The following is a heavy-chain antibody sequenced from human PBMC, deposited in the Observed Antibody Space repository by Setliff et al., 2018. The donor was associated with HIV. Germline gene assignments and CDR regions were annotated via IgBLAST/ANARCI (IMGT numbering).Heavy chain of an antibody. V-gene: IGHV1-69*13. CDR1: GDTFSSYA. J-gene: IGHJ3*02. Sequence: SVKVSCKASGDTFSSYALSWVRQAPGQGLEWMGGIIPIFATANYAQKFKGRVTITADESMTTAYMELSSLRSEDTAVYYCARDFLFGDAFDIWGQGTMVTVSS. D-gene: IGHD3-16*01. CDR3: ARDFLFGDAFDI. CDR2: IIPIFATA.